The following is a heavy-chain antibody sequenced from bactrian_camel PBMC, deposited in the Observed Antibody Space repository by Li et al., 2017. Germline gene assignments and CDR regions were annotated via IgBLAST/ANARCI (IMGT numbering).Heavy chain of an antibody. J-gene: IGHJ4*01. D-gene: IGHD2*01. CDR3: ACDRLCDVVAGDVDGYSY. V-gene: IGHV3S57*01. CDR1: GDRYNTGC. Sequence: QLVESGGGSVQAGGSLSLTCTASGDRYNTGCMGWFRQAPGLEREVVASTRRDNGGTIAYADSVKGRFTISQDNAKNTLYLQMNSLKPEDTAMYYCACDRLCDVVAGDVDGYSYWGQGTQVTVS. CDR2: TRRDNGGTI.